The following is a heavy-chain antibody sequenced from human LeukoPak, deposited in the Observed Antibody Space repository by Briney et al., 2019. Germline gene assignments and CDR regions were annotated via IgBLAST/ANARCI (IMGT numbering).Heavy chain of an antibody. Sequence: PGGSLRLSCAASGFTFSSYSMNWVRQAPGKGLEWVSSISGSSSYIYYADSVKGRFTISRDNAKNSLYLQMNSLRGEDTALYYCARDLAPYCSGGRCSTFDYWGQGTLVTVSS. V-gene: IGHV3-21*01. CDR3: ARDLAPYCSGGRCSTFDY. CDR1: GFTFSSYS. CDR2: ISGSSSYI. J-gene: IGHJ4*02. D-gene: IGHD2-15*01.